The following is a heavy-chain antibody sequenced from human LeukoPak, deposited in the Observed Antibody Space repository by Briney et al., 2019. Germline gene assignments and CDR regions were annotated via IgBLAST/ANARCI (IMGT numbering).Heavy chain of an antibody. CDR2: ISDNKGNT. CDR1: GYTFTSYG. D-gene: IGHD2-2*01. V-gene: IGHV1-18*01. CDR3: ARAYCTSTSCYGGFDY. Sequence: ASVKVSCKASGYTFTSYGINWVRQAPGQGLEWMGWISDNKGNTDYVQNLQGRVTMTKDTSTSTAYMELRSLRSDDTAVYYCARAYCTSTSCYGGFDYWGQGTLVTVSS. J-gene: IGHJ4*02.